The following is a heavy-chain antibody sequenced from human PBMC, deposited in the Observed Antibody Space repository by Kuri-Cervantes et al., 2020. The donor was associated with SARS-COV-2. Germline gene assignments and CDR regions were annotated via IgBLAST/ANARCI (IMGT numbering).Heavy chain of an antibody. Sequence: GGSLTLSCATSGFTFSTYSMNWVRQAPGKGLEWVSYISGSSSRIYYADSVKGRYTISRDNSKNTLYLQMNSLRAEDTAVYYCAKEAQRVRVGATSLFYWGQGTLVTVSS. CDR2: ISGSSSRI. CDR3: AKEAQRVRVGATSLFY. V-gene: IGHV3-48*01. J-gene: IGHJ4*02. D-gene: IGHD1-26*01. CDR1: GFTFSTYS.